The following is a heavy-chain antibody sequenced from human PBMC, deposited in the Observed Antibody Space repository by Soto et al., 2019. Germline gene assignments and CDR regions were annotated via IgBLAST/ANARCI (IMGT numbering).Heavy chain of an antibody. J-gene: IGHJ6*02. CDR1: GDSINNYY. CDR2: IHVSGKT. D-gene: IGHD3-3*01. Sequence: PSETLSLTCTVSGDSINNYYWSWIRQPAGKGLEWIGRIHVSGKTNYNPSLKSRVTMSLDMSKNHFSLRLSSVTAADTAVYYCAGPSRDFWNGYPYYYGMDVCGRGTTVTVSS. CDR3: AGPSRDFWNGYPYYYGMDV. V-gene: IGHV4-4*07.